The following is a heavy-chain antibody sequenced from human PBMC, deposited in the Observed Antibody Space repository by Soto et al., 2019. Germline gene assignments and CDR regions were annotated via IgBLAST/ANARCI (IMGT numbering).Heavy chain of an antibody. D-gene: IGHD6-13*01. CDR1: CGSISSSNW. V-gene: IGHV4-4*02. Sequence: SETLSLTCAVSCGSISSSNWWSWVRQPPGKGLEWIGEIYHSGSTNYNPSLKSRVTISVDKSKNQFSLKLSSVTAADTAVYYCARVKLAAAGTLDAFDIWGQGTMVTVSS. J-gene: IGHJ3*02. CDR3: ARVKLAAAGTLDAFDI. CDR2: IYHSGST.